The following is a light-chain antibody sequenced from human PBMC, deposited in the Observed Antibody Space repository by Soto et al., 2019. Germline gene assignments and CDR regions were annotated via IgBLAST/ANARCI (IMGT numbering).Light chain of an antibody. J-gene: IGKJ2*01. CDR3: MQALQTPPYT. CDR1: RSLLHSNGHNY. V-gene: IGKV2-28*01. CDR2: LGS. Sequence: EIVMTQSPLSRPVTLGESASISCRSSRSLLHSNGHNYLDWYLQKPGQSPKLLIYLGSNRASGVPDMFSGSGSGTDFTLKISRVEAEDVGVYYCMQALQTPPYTVGEGTKLEIK.